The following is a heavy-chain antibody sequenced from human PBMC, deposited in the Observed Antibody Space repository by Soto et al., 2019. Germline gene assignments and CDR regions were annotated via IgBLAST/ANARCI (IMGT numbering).Heavy chain of an antibody. CDR3: ARDAPGVAPY. CDR2: INYRGST. Sequence: QVQLQESGPGLVRPSQTLSLTCTVSGGSINSGDSYWNWIRQHPEKGLEWIGYINYRGSTFYNPSLKSRIIISVDTSNNQFSLKLSSVTAADTAVYYCARDAPGVAPYWGQGTLVTVSS. D-gene: IGHD2-15*01. J-gene: IGHJ4*02. CDR1: GGSINSGDSY. V-gene: IGHV4-31*03.